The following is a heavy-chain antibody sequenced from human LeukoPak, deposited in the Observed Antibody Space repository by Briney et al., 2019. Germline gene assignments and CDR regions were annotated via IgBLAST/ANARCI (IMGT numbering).Heavy chain of an antibody. D-gene: IGHD6-19*01. V-gene: IGHV3-53*01. J-gene: IGHJ5*02. CDR2: IYSGGTT. Sequence: PGGSLRLSCAASGFTVSSSYMSWVRQAPGKGLEWVSVIYSGGTTYYADSVKGRFTISRDSSKNTLYLQMDSLRAEDTAVYHCARDPGYGSGSVSFDPWGQGTLVTVSS. CDR3: ARDPGYGSGSVSFDP. CDR1: GFTVSSSY.